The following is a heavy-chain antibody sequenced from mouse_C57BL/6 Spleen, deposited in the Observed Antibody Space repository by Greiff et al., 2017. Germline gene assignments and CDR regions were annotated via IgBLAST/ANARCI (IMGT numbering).Heavy chain of an antibody. J-gene: IGHJ2*01. D-gene: IGHD1-1*01. CDR3: ARYAYGTFDY. V-gene: IGHV1-58*01. Sequence: VQLQQSGAELVRPGSSVKMSCKTSGYTFTSYGINWVKQRPGQGLEWIGYIYTGNGYTEYNEKFKGKATLTSDTSSSTAYMQLSRLTAEDSAIYVCARYAYGTFDYWGQGTTLTVSS. CDR2: IYTGNGYT. CDR1: GYTFTSYG.